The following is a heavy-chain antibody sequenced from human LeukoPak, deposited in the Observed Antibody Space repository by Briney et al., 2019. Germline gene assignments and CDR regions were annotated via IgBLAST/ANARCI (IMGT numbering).Heavy chain of an antibody. Sequence: SVKLSCKASGGTFSSYAISWVRQAPGQGLEWMGGIIPIFGTANYAQKFQGRVTITADESTSTAYMELSRLRSEDTAVYYCARVAAAGTWWFDPWGQGTLVTVSS. J-gene: IGHJ5*02. V-gene: IGHV1-69*01. D-gene: IGHD6-13*01. CDR2: IIPIFGTA. CDR1: GGTFSSYA. CDR3: ARVAAAGTWWFDP.